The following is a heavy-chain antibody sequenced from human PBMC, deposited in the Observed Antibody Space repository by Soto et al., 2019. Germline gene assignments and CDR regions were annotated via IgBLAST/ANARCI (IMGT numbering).Heavy chain of an antibody. Sequence: QVQLQESGPGLVRPSQTLSLTCAVSAGSISTFNYYWSWIRQHPEKGLEWIGYISYSGSTFYHATLKSRVTLSVDTSKKQFSLTLTSVTAADTAVYSCARSAQWDGFDPWGQGTMVTVSS. CDR2: ISYSGST. V-gene: IGHV4-31*11. D-gene: IGHD2-8*01. CDR3: ARSAQWDGFDP. J-gene: IGHJ3*01. CDR1: AGSISTFNYY.